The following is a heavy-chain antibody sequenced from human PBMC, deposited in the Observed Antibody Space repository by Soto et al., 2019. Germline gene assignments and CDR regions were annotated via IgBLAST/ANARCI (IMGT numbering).Heavy chain of an antibody. CDR1: GFTFSSYG. CDR2: IWYDGSNK. Sequence: GGSLRLSCAPSGFTFSSYGMHWVRQAPGKGLEWVAVIWYDGSNKYYADSVKGRFTISRDNSKNTLYLQMNSLRAEDTAVYYCARGVGSGWGLYYYYGMDVWGQGTTVTVSS. D-gene: IGHD6-19*01. J-gene: IGHJ6*02. CDR3: ARGVGSGWGLYYYYGMDV. V-gene: IGHV3-33*01.